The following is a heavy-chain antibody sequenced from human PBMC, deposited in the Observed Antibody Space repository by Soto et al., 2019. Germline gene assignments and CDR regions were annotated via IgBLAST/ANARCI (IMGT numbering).Heavy chain of an antibody. J-gene: IGHJ1*01. V-gene: IGHV3-23*01. CDR1: GFTFSSYA. CDR3: AKVDSSSWYGGYFQH. CDR2: ISGSGGST. Sequence: EVQLLESGGGLVQPGGSLRLSCAASGFTFSSYAMSWVRQAPGKGLEWVSAISGSGGSTYYADSVKGRFTISRDNSKNTLYLQMNSLRAEDTAVYYCAKVDSSSWYGGYFQHLCQGTLVTVSS. D-gene: IGHD6-13*01.